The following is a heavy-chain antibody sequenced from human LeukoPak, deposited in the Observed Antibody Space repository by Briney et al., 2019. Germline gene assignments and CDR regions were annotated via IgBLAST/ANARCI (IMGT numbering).Heavy chain of an antibody. CDR3: AKSGYSSSWYPRY. CDR1: GGSSSGYY. Sequence: NPSETLSLTCAVYGGSSSGYYWSWIRQPPGKGLEWIGEINHSGSTNYNPSLKSRVTISVDTSKNQFSLKLSSVTAADTAVCYCAKSGYSSSWYPRYWGQGTLVTVSS. D-gene: IGHD6-13*01. V-gene: IGHV4-34*01. CDR2: INHSGST. J-gene: IGHJ4*02.